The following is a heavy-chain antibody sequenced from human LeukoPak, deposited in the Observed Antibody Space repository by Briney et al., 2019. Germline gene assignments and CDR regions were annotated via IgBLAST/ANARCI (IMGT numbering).Heavy chain of an antibody. D-gene: IGHD3-10*01. Sequence: SETLSLTCTVSGDSIRSYYWSWIRQHPGKGLEWIGYIYYSGSTYYNPSLKSRVTISVDTSKNQFSLKLSSVTAADTAVYYCASMVRGNEFDYWGQGTLVTVSS. CDR3: ASMVRGNEFDY. V-gene: IGHV4-59*06. CDR1: GDSIRSYY. J-gene: IGHJ4*02. CDR2: IYYSGST.